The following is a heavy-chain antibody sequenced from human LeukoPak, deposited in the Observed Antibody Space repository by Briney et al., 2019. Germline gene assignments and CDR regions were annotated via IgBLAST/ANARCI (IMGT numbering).Heavy chain of an antibody. CDR1: GYTFTSYG. CDR3: ARDRWVGSSGYYGYAPYYYYYYMDV. D-gene: IGHD3-22*01. J-gene: IGHJ6*03. Sequence: ASVKVSCKASGYTFTSYGISWVRQAPGQGLEWMGWISAYNGNTNYAQKLQGRVTMTTDTSTSTAYMELRSLRSDDTAVYYCARDRWVGSSGYYGYAPYYYYYYMDVWGKGTTVTVSS. V-gene: IGHV1-18*01. CDR2: ISAYNGNT.